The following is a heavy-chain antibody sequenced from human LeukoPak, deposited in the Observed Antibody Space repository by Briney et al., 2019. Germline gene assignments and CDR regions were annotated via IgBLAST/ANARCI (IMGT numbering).Heavy chain of an antibody. V-gene: IGHV1-18*01. Sequence: VGSLTLSCKASRWTVTSYGMSLVPQAPGQGLEGMGWISAYNGNTNYAQKLQSRVTMTTDTSTSTAYMELRSLRSDDTAVYYCARAGEGGSYDYWGQGTLVTVSS. J-gene: IGHJ4*02. CDR1: RWTVTSYG. D-gene: IGHD1-26*01. CDR2: ISAYNGNT. CDR3: ARAGEGGSYDY.